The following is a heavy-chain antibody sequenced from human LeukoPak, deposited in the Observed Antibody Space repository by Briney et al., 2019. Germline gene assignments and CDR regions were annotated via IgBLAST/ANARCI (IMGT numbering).Heavy chain of an antibody. CDR1: GFTFSSYG. CDR2: ISYDGSNK. J-gene: IGHJ4*02. Sequence: GSLRLSCAASGFTFSSYGMHWVRQAPGKGLEWVAVISYDGSNKYYADSVKGRFTISRDNSKNTLYLQMNSLRAEDTAVYYCAKDYYGSGSYYPDYWGQGTLVTVSS. D-gene: IGHD3-10*01. V-gene: IGHV3-30*18. CDR3: AKDYYGSGSYYPDY.